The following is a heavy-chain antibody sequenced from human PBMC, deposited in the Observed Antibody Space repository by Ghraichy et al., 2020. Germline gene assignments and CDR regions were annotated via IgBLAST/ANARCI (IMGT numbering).Heavy chain of an antibody. CDR3: AKFNSGSYSDY. D-gene: IGHD1-26*01. CDR1: GYNFPASY. V-gene: IGHV1-2*02. J-gene: IGHJ4*02. Sequence: ASVKVSCKTSGYNFPASYMNWVRQAPGQGLEGMGWMNGNTGGTNYAEKFKGRVTMTGDMSISTAYMELRMLRSDDTAVYFCAKFNSGSYSDYWGQGTLVTVSS. CDR2: MNGNTGGT.